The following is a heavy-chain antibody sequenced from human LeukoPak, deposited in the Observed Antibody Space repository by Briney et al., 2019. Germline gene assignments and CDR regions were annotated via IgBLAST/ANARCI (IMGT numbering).Heavy chain of an antibody. V-gene: IGHV3-53*01. J-gene: IGHJ4*02. CDR1: GFTVSSNY. CDR2: LYNTGST. CDR3: ASPKYTSGPFNY. Sequence: GSLRLSCAASGFTVSSNYMSWVRQAPGKGLECVSVLYNTGSTYYADSVKGRFTISRGNSKNTLYLQMNSLRAEDTAVYYCASPKYTSGPFNYWGQGALVTVSS. D-gene: IGHD6-19*01.